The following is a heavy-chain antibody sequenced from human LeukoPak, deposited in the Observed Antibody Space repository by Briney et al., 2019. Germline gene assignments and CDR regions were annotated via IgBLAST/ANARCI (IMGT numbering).Heavy chain of an antibody. CDR2: ISYDGSNK. V-gene: IGHV3-30*18. CDR1: GFTFSSYG. Sequence: GGPLRLSCAASGFTFSSYGMHWVRQAPGKGLEWVAVISYDGSNKYYADSVKGRFTISRDNSKNTLYLQMNSLRAEDTAVYYCAKVFNRGYGDYYFDYWGQGTLVTVSS. CDR3: AKVFNRGYGDYYFDY. D-gene: IGHD4-17*01. J-gene: IGHJ4*02.